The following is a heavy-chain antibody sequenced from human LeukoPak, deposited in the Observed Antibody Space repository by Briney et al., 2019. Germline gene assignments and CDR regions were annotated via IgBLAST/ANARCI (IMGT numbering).Heavy chain of an antibody. CDR3: ASNKGGIAAAGPSYYYYYMDV. Sequence: ASVKVSCKASGYTFTGYYMHWVRQAPGQGLEWMGWINPNSGGTNYAQKFQGRVTMTRDTSVSTAYMELSRLRSDDTAVYYCASNKGGIAAAGPSYYYYYMDVWGKGTTVTVSS. CDR2: INPNSGGT. CDR1: GYTFTGYY. D-gene: IGHD6-13*01. V-gene: IGHV1-2*02. J-gene: IGHJ6*03.